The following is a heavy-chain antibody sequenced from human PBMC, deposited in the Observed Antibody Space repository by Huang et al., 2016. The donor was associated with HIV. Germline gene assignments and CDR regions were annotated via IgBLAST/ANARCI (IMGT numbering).Heavy chain of an antibody. J-gene: IGHJ6*02. CDR1: GYRFRSNW. D-gene: IGHD3-10*01. CDR3: ARLIGSPSFYYGLDV. V-gene: IGHV5-51*01. Sequence: QSGAEVKKPGESLKISCKGSGYRFRSNWIGWVRQMPGKGLEWMGIIYPGDSDTRYSPSFQGQVTISADKSINTAYLQLSSLKASDTAMYYCARLIGSPSFYYGLDVWGQGTTVTVSS. CDR2: IYPGDSDT.